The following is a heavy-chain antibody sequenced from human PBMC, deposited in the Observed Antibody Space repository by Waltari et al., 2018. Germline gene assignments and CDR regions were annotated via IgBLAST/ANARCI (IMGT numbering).Heavy chain of an antibody. CDR2: INAGNGNT. CDR3: ARVRSRTVAGYWYFDL. V-gene: IGHV1-3*01. CDR1: GYTFTSYA. D-gene: IGHD6-19*01. J-gene: IGHJ2*01. Sequence: QVQLVQSGAEVRKPGASVKVSCQASGYTFTSYAMHWVRPAPGQRLEWMGWINAGNGNTKDSQKFKGRVTITRDTSASTAYMELSSLRSEDTAVYYCARVRSRTVAGYWYFDLWGRGTLVTVSS.